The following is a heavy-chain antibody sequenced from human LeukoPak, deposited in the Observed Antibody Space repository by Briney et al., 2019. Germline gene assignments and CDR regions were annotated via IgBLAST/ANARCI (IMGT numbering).Heavy chain of an antibody. J-gene: IGHJ5*02. CDR3: ARGGTVTTRRGQNRWFDP. CDR2: ISGSGGST. V-gene: IGHV3-23*01. CDR1: GFTFSSYA. Sequence: GGSLRLSCAASGFTFSSYAMSWVRQAPGKGLEWVSAISGSGGSTYYADSVKGRFTISRDNSKNTLYLQMNSLRAEDTAVYYCARGGTVTTRRGQNRWFDPWGQGTLVTVSS. D-gene: IGHD4-17*01.